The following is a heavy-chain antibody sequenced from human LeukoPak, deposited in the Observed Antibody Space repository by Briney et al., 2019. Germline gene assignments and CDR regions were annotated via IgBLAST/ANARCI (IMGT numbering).Heavy chain of an antibody. CDR2: IYSDGST. D-gene: IGHD3-10*01. J-gene: IGHJ4*02. Sequence: GGSLRLSCAASGFNVNSNYFSWVRQAPGKGLEWVSVIYSDGSTYYAESVKGRFTISRDNSKNTLSLQMNTLRADDTAVYYCAREALSGSGGTRYYFDYWGQGALVTVSS. CDR1: GFNVNSNY. V-gene: IGHV3-66*01. CDR3: AREALSGSGGTRYYFDY.